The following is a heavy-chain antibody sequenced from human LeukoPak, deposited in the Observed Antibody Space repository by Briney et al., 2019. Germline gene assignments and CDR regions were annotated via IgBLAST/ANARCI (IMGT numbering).Heavy chain of an antibody. J-gene: IGHJ4*02. CDR1: GYTFTRYD. Sequence: GSVTVTCQASGYTFTRYDINWVGPAAGLWFEWMRRINPNSGNTGYAQSLQTKITTTSNTFISTTYMELSRRRSENTDVYYGARALESWGQGTLVTVSS. CDR3: ARALES. V-gene: IGHV1-8*01. CDR2: INPNSGNT.